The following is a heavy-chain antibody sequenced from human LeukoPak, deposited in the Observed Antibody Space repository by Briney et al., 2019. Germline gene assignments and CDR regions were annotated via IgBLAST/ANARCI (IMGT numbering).Heavy chain of an antibody. D-gene: IGHD3-22*01. CDR3: ARPYYYDSRIDP. CDR1: GGSISSGDYY. J-gene: IGHJ5*02. CDR2: MYYSGST. V-gene: IGHV4-30-4*01. Sequence: PSETLSLTCTVSGGSISSGDYYWSWIRQPPGKGLEWIAYMYYSGSTYYNPSLKSRVTMSADTSKNQLSLKLSSVTAADTAVYYCARPYYYDSRIDPWGQGILVTVS.